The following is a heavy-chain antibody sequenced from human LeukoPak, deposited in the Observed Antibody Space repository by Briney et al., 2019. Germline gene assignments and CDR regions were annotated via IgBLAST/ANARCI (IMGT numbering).Heavy chain of an antibody. J-gene: IGHJ4*02. CDR1: GFTFSSYS. Sequence: TGGSLRLSCAASGFTFSSYSMNWVRQTPGKGLEWVSSISSSSGYIYYADSVKGRFTISRDNAKNSLYLQMNSLRAEDTAVYYCARDLTGTFDYWGQGTLVTVSS. V-gene: IGHV3-21*01. CDR3: ARDLTGTFDY. CDR2: ISSSSGYI. D-gene: IGHD1-14*01.